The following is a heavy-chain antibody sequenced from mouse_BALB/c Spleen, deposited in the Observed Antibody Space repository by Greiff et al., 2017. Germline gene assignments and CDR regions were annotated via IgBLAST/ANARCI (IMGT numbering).Heavy chain of an antibody. J-gene: IGHJ4*01. D-gene: IGHD2-1*01. CDR3: ARDYGNSYAMDY. CDR2: IYPGDGDT. Sequence: VKLQESGAELVRPGSSVKISCKASGYAFSSYWMNWVKQRPGQGLEWIGQIYPGDGDTNYNGKFKGKATLTADKSSSTAYMQLSSLTSEDSAVYFCARDYGNSYAMDYWGQGTSVTVSS. CDR1: GYAFSSYW. V-gene: IGHV1-80*01.